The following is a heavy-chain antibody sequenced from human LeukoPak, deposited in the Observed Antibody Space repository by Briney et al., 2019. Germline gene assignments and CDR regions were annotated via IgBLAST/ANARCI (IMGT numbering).Heavy chain of an antibody. J-gene: IGHJ4*02. CDR2: INPNSGGT. CDR1: GYTFFVYY. D-gene: IGHD6-13*01. V-gene: IGHV1-2*02. Sequence: ASVKVSCRASGYTFFVYYMHWVRQEPRRRGEWMGWINPNSGGTNYAQKFQGRGTTTRDTSISTAYMEISSLRSDDTAVYYCARDTIAAAATRLDYWGQGTLVT. CDR3: ARDTIAAAATRLDY.